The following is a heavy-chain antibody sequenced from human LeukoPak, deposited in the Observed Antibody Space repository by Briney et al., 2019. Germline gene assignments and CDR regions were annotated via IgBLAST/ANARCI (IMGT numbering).Heavy chain of an antibody. Sequence: SETLSLTCTVSGYSISSGYYWGWIRQPPGKGLEWIGSIYHSGSTYYNPSLKSRVTISVDTSKNQFSLKLSSVTAADTAVYYCARGVSGSYYLWGQGTLVTVSS. CDR1: GYSISSGYY. CDR2: IYHSGST. J-gene: IGHJ4*02. CDR3: ARGVSGSYYL. D-gene: IGHD3-10*01. V-gene: IGHV4-38-2*02.